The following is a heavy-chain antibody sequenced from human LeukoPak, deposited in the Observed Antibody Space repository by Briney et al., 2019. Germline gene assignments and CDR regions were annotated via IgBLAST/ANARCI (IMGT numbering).Heavy chain of an antibody. CDR3: ARAVGSGSYYNYYYYYMDV. D-gene: IGHD3-10*01. CDR1: GGSISSNNW. Sequence: SETLSLTCGVSGGSISSNNWWSWVRQPPGQGLEWIGEIYHSGSANYNPSLKSRVTISVDKSKNQLSLKLISVTAADTAVYYCARAVGSGSYYNYYYYYMDVWGKGTTVTISS. V-gene: IGHV4-4*02. CDR2: IYHSGSA. J-gene: IGHJ6*03.